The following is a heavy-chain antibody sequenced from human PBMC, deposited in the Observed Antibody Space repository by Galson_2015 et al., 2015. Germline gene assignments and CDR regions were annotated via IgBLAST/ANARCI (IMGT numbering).Heavy chain of an antibody. Sequence: LRLSCAASGFTFRDYSMNWVRQAPGKGLEWISYISNGGSTIYYADSVKGRFTISRDNAKNSLYLQMNSLRDEDTAVYYCARDGPGVLRFLDVWGKGTTATVSS. V-gene: IGHV3-48*02. CDR2: ISNGGSTI. J-gene: IGHJ6*04. CDR1: GFTFRDYS. CDR3: ARDGPGVLRFLDV. D-gene: IGHD3-3*01.